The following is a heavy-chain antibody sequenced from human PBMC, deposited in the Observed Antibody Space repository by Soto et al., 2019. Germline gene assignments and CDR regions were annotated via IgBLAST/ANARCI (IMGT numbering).Heavy chain of an antibody. Sequence: WGSLRLSCAASGFTFSSYDMHWVRQAPGKGLEWVAVISYDGSNKYYADSVKGRFTISRDNSKNTLYLQMNSLRAEDTAVYYCAKDLLQADAFDIWGQGTMVTVSS. V-gene: IGHV3-30*18. CDR2: ISYDGSNK. CDR3: AKDLLQADAFDI. D-gene: IGHD2-21*01. CDR1: GFTFSSYD. J-gene: IGHJ3*02.